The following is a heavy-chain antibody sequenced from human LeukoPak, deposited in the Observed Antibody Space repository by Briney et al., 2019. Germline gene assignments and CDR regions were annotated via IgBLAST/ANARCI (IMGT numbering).Heavy chain of an antibody. CDR1: GFSLRSYA. D-gene: IGHD4-17*01. J-gene: IGHJ4*02. V-gene: IGHV3-23*01. Sequence: GGSLRLSCAASGFSLRSYALTWVRQAPGKGLEWVSAISGSGGSTYYADSVKGRFTISRDNSKNTLYLQMNSLRAEDTAVYYCAKYPSQFLDYGDSYYFDYWGQGTLVTVSS. CDR3: AKYPSQFLDYGDSYYFDY. CDR2: ISGSGGST.